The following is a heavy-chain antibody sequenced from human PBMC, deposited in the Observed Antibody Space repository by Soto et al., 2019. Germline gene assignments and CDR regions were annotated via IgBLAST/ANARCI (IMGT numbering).Heavy chain of an antibody. Sequence: EVQLVESGGGLVQPGGSLRLSCAASGFIFSDYWMHWVRQAPGKGLVWVSRINSDGSTTSYADSLKGRFTISRDNAKNTLYLQMNSLRVEDTAVYYCARVAYGDCGVFHYWGQGTLVTVSS. J-gene: IGHJ4*02. CDR1: GFIFSDYW. CDR2: INSDGSTT. CDR3: ARVAYGDCGVFHY. V-gene: IGHV3-74*01. D-gene: IGHD4-17*01.